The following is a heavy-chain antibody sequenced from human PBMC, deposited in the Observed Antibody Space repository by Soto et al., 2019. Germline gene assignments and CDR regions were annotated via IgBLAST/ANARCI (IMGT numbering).Heavy chain of an antibody. D-gene: IGHD3-22*01. CDR2: IYYSGST. CDR1: GGSISSSSYY. Sequence: QLQLQESGPGLVKPSETLSLTCTVSGGSISSSSYYWGWIRQPPGKGLEWIGSIYYSGSTYYNPSLKSRVTISVDTSKNQFALKLSSVTAADAAVYYCAIHGMDYYDSSGYYYSPYYFDYWGQGTLVTVSS. V-gene: IGHV4-39*01. CDR3: AIHGMDYYDSSGYYYSPYYFDY. J-gene: IGHJ4*02.